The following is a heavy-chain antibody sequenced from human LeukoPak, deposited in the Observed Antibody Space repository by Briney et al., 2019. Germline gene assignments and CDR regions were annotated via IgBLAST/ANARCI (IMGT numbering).Heavy chain of an antibody. Sequence: GGSLRLSCAASGFTFGSYWMTWVRQAPGKGLEWVANIKQDGSEKYYVDSVKGRFTISRDNAKNSLYLQMNSLRAEDTAVFYCARGHCSSTSCSPVYYAMDVWGQGTTVTVSS. J-gene: IGHJ6*02. D-gene: IGHD2-2*01. CDR1: GFTFGSYW. V-gene: IGHV3-7*01. CDR2: IKQDGSEK. CDR3: ARGHCSSTSCSPVYYAMDV.